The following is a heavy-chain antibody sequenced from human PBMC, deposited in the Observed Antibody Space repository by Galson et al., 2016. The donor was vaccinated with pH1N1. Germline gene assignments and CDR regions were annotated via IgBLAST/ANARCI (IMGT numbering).Heavy chain of an antibody. V-gene: IGHV3-23*01. CDR1: RFTFSAYA. Sequence: SLRLSCAASRFTFSAYAMSWVRQTPEEGLEWDSTISGNGGTTYYADSVKGRFTISRDNSKNTLFLQMNSLRAEDTALYYCAKRSRRLVGPTPLMDYWGQGTLVTVSS. CDR2: ISGNGGTT. J-gene: IGHJ4*02. D-gene: IGHD1-26*01. CDR3: AKRSRRLVGPTPLMDY.